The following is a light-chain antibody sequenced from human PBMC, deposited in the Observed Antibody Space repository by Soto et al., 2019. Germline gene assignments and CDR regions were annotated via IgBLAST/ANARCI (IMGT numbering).Light chain of an antibody. CDR1: QSVDSNY. V-gene: IGKV3-20*01. J-gene: IGKJ1*01. Sequence: EVVLTQSPGTLSLSPGERATLSCRASQSVDSNYLAWYQQKPGQAPRLLIYGASSRATGVPDTFSGSGSGTDFTLTISRLEPEDFAVYYCQQYGRSPRTFGQGTKVDIK. CDR3: QQYGRSPRT. CDR2: GAS.